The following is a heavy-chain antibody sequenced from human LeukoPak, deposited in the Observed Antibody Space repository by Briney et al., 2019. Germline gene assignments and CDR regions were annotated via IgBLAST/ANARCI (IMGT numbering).Heavy chain of an antibody. CDR1: GFTFSSYA. J-gene: IGHJ4*02. CDR3: AKVYRYYYDSSGPA. V-gene: IGHV3-23*01. D-gene: IGHD3-22*01. CDR2: ISGSGGST. Sequence: GGSLRLSCAASGFTFSSYAMSWVRQAPGKGLEWVSAISGSGGSTYYADSVKGRFTISRDNSKNTLYLQVNSLRAEDTAVYYCAKVYRYYYDSSGPAWGQGTLVTVSS.